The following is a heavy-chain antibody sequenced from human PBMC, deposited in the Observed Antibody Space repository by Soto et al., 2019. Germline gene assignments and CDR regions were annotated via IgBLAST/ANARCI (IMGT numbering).Heavy chain of an antibody. CDR2: INPATGAA. V-gene: IGHV1-2*02. CDR3: ARGGGVGVAGSAAFDM. CDR1: GYPVTAYY. D-gene: IGHD3-3*01. Sequence: QLHLVQSGAVVKKPGASVTVSCSASGYPVTAYYMHWVRQAPGRGLEWMGGINPATGAAKYTQTFQGRVTMTRDTSTSTVFMELSGLTSADTAFFYCARGGGVGVAGSAAFDMWGQGTLVTVSS. J-gene: IGHJ3*02.